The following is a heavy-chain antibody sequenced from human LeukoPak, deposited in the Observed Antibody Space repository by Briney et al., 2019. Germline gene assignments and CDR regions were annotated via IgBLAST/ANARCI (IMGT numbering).Heavy chain of an antibody. CDR2: ISYDGSNK. CDR1: GFTFSSYG. D-gene: IGHD2-2*01. Sequence: PGGSLRLSCAASGFTFSSYGMHWVRQAPGKGLEWAAVISYDGSNKYYADSVKGRLTISRDNSKNTLYLQMNSLRAEDTAVYYCVNDDCSSTSCYGEDYYYGMDVWGQGTTVTVSS. CDR3: VNDDCSSTSCYGEDYYYGMDV. V-gene: IGHV3-30*18. J-gene: IGHJ6*02.